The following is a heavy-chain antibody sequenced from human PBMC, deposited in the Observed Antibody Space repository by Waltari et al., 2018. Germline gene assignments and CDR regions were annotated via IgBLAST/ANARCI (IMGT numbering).Heavy chain of an antibody. CDR1: GGSFSGYY. CDR3: ARGSFGVVPAAFYY. CDR2: INHSGST. D-gene: IGHD2-2*01. V-gene: IGHV4-34*01. J-gene: IGHJ4*02. Sequence: QVQLQQWGAGLLKPSETLSLTCAVYGGSFSGYYWSWIRQPPGEGLGWIGEINHSGSTNYHPSLKSRVTISVDTSKNQFSLKLSSVTAADTAVYYCARGSFGVVPAAFYYWGQGTLVTVSS.